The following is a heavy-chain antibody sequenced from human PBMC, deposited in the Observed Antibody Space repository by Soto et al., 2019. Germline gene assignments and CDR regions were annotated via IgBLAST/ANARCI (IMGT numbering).Heavy chain of an antibody. D-gene: IGHD3-22*01. Sequence: QVQLVQSGAEVKKPGSSVHVSCKASGGTFSSYAIRCVRQAPGQGLEWMGGIIPTFGTANYAQKFQGRVTITADKSTFTTDMELSSLRSEETAVDYCAGDDGMYYYDRSGYYYAALAIWGQGTMVTVS. CDR3: AGDDGMYYYDRSGYYYAALAI. V-gene: IGHV1-69*06. CDR2: IIPTFGTA. CDR1: GGTFSSYA. J-gene: IGHJ3*02.